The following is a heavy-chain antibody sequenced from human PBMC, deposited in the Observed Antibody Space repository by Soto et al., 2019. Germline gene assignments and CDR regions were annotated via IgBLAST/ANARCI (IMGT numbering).Heavy chain of an antibody. V-gene: IGHV1-69*12. J-gene: IGHJ6*02. CDR2: IIPIFGTA. CDR3: ARDPCGGDCFPEYYYGMDV. Sequence: QVQLVQSGAEVKKPGSSVKVSCKASGGTFSSYAISWVRQAPGQGLEWMGGIIPIFGTANYAQKFQGRVTITEDESTCTDYMELSSLSSEDTALYYFARDPCGGDCFPEYYYGMDVWGQGTTVTVSS. CDR1: GGTFSSYA. D-gene: IGHD2-21*02.